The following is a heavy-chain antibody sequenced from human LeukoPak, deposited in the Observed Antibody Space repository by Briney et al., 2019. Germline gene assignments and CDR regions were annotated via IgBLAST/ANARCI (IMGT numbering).Heavy chain of an antibody. J-gene: IGHJ4*02. CDR1: GGSISSYY. D-gene: IGHD6-6*01. CDR2: IYTSGST. Sequence: SETLSLTCTVSGGSISSYYWSWIRQPAGKGLEWIGRIYTSGSTNYNPSLKSRVTMSVDTSKSQFSLKLSSVTAADTAVYYCAATYSSSSGGLFDYWGQGTLVTVSS. V-gene: IGHV4-4*07. CDR3: AATYSSSSGGLFDY.